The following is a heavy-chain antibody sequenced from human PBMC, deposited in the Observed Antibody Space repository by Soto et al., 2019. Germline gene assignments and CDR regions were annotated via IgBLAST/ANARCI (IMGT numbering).Heavy chain of an antibody. D-gene: IGHD1-26*01. CDR2: IYYSGST. Sequence: QVQLQESGPGLVKPSQTLSLTCTVSGGSISSGGYYWSWIRQHPGKGLEWIGYIYYSGSTYYNPSLKSRVTRSLDTSKSQFSLKLSSVTAADTAVYYCAGIYSGSPGGTLRYWGQGTLVTVSS. CDR3: AGIYSGSPGGTLRY. CDR1: GGSISSGGYY. J-gene: IGHJ4*02. V-gene: IGHV4-31*03.